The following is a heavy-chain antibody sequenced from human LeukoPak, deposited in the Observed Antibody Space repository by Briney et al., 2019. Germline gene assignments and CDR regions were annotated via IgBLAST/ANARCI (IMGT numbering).Heavy chain of an antibody. D-gene: IGHD6-13*01. J-gene: IGHJ5*02. Sequence: PGGSLRLSCAASGFTFSSYGMHWVRQAPGKGPEWVAFIRYDGSNKYYADSVKGRFTISRDNSKNTLYLQMNSLRAEDAAVYYCAKDLSSWVYNWFDPWGQGTLVTVSS. CDR2: IRYDGSNK. CDR1: GFTFSSYG. CDR3: AKDLSSWVYNWFDP. V-gene: IGHV3-30*02.